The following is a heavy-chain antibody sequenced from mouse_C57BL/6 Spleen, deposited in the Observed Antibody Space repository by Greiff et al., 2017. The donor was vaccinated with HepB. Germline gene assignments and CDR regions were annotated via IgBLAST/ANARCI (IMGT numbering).Heavy chain of an antibody. J-gene: IGHJ4*01. CDR1: GYAFSSYW. D-gene: IGHD1-1*01. CDR2: IYPGDGDT. Sequence: VQLVESGAELVKPGASVKISCKASGYAFSSYWMNWVKQRPGKGLEWIGQIYPGDGDTNYNGKFKGKATLTADKSSSTAYMQLSSLTSEDSAVYFCSHYYGSSYAMDYWGQGTSVTVSS. V-gene: IGHV1-80*01. CDR3: SHYYGSSYAMDY.